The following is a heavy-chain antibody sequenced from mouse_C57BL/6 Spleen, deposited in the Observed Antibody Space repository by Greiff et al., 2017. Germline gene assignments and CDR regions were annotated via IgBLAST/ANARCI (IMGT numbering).Heavy chain of an antibody. CDR2: IDPSDSYT. V-gene: IGHV1-69*01. CDR3: ARGTSDCSAMDY. Sequence: QVQLQQPGAELVMPGASVKLSCKASGYTFTSYWMHWVKQRPGQGLEWIGEIDPSDSYTNYNQKFKGKSTLTVDKSSSTAYMQLSSLTSEDSAVYYCARGTSDCSAMDYWGQGTSVTVSS. D-gene: IGHD6-1*01. J-gene: IGHJ4*01. CDR1: GYTFTSYW.